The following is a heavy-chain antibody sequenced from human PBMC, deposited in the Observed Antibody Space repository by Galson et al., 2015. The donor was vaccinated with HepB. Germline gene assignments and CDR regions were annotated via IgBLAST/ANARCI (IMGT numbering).Heavy chain of an antibody. D-gene: IGHD6-19*01. CDR3: ARDGSGWYFDY. J-gene: IGHJ4*02. CDR2: VNSDGTDT. CDR1: GFTFSNNW. V-gene: IGHV3-74*01. Sequence: SLRLSCAASGFTFSNNWMHWVRQAPGKGLVWVSRVNSDGTDTRYADSVKGRFTISRDNAKNTLHLQMNSLRAEDTAVYYCARDGSGWYFDYWGQGTLVTVSP.